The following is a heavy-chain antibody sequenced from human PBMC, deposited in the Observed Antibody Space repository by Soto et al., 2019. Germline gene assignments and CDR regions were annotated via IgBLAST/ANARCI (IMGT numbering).Heavy chain of an antibody. Sequence: SETLSLTCTVSGGSIGSYYWSWIRQPPGKGLEWIGYIYYSGSTNYNPSLKSRVTISVDTSKNQFSLKLSSVTAADTAVYYCARASPLTGYYIGAPGWFDPWGQGTLVTVSS. CDR1: GGSIGSYY. D-gene: IGHD3-9*01. V-gene: IGHV4-59*01. J-gene: IGHJ5*02. CDR3: ARASPLTGYYIGAPGWFDP. CDR2: IYYSGST.